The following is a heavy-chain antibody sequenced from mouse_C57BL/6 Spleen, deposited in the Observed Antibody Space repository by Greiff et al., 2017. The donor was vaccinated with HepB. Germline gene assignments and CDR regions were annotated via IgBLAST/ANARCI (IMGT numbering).Heavy chain of an antibody. CDR2: INSDGGST. CDR1: EYEFPSHD. D-gene: IGHD1-1*01. Sequence: VQLKESGGGLVQPGESLKLSCESNEYEFPSHDMSWVRKTPEKRLELVAAINSDGGSTYYPDTMERRFIISRDNTKKTLYLQMSSLRSEDTALYYCARRGGLFYWYFDVWGTGTTVTVSS. V-gene: IGHV5-2*01. CDR3: ARRGGLFYWYFDV. J-gene: IGHJ1*03.